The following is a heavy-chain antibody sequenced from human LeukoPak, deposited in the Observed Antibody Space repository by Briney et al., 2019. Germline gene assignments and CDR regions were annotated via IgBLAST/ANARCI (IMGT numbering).Heavy chain of an antibody. CDR2: LYSNGIT. D-gene: IGHD3-22*01. Sequence: PSDTLSLTCTVSGGPIFSYYGNWIRQPPGKGLEWIGYLYSNGITSYNPSLRSRGTISIATSKNQFSLRLRSVTAADTAIYYCARRAYYDSSGYSPASGYFDLWGRGTLVSVSS. CDR1: GGPIFSYY. CDR3: ARRAYYDSSGYSPASGYFDL. V-gene: IGHV4-4*08. J-gene: IGHJ2*01.